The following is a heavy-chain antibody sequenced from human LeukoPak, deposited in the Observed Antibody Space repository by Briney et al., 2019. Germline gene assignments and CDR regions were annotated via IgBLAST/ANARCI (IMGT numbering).Heavy chain of an antibody. CDR3: LLQMTYGELSDPDF. J-gene: IGHJ4*02. CDR2: SGTRSGTK. CDR1: GFTLSSLA. Sequence: GGSLRLSCAASGFTLSSLAMHWVRQAPGKGLEWVSSSGTRSGTKYYADSVMGRFTISRDSAMNSVSLQINSLRAEDTAVYYCLLQMTYGELSDPDFRGQGALVTVSS. D-gene: IGHD3-16*02. V-gene: IGHV3-21*01.